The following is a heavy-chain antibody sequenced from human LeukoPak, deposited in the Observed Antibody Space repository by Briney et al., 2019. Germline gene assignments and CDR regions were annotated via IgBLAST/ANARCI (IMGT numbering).Heavy chain of an antibody. CDR2: ISRSGSTI. J-gene: IGHJ4*02. D-gene: IGHD5/OR15-5a*01. CDR3: AKGGTVSTFGYYFDY. V-gene: IGHV3-48*01. CDR1: GFTFSNYD. Sequence: SGGSLRLSCEASGFTFSNYDMNWVRQAPGKGLEWVSYISRSGSTIYYADSVKGRFTISRDNSKDTLYLQMNSLRADDTAVYYCAKGGTVSTFGYYFDYWGQGTLVTVSS.